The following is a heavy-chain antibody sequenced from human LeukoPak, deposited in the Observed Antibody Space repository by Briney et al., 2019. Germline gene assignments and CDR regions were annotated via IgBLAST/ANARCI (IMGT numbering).Heavy chain of an antibody. CDR3: ARGVFRLSRNYDSSYRALGY. D-gene: IGHD3-22*01. CDR1: GFTFSRYW. Sequence: GSLRLSCAASGFTFSRYWMSWVRQPPGKGLEWIGEINHSGSTNYNPSLKSRVTISVDTSKNQFSLKLSSVTAADTAVYYCARGVFRLSRNYDSSYRALGYWGQGTLVTVSS. V-gene: IGHV4-34*01. J-gene: IGHJ4*02. CDR2: INHSGST.